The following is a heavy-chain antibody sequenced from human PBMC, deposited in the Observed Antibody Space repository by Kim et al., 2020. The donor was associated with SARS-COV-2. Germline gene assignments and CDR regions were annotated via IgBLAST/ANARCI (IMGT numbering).Heavy chain of an antibody. CDR3: ARGGSCYPDY. J-gene: IGHJ4*02. Sequence: SETLSLTCTVSGGSVSSGSYSWSWHRQPPGQGLEWFGYYNYSGSTNYNPNLQSPVTISVDKYKIQLSLKSSTATDAATAYYYCARGGSCYPDYSGLGTL. V-gene: IGHV4-61*01. D-gene: IGHD3-10*01. CDR1: GGSVSSGSYS. CDR2: YNYSGST.